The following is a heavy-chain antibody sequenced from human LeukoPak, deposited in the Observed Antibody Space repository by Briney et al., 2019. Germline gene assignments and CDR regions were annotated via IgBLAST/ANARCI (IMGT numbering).Heavy chain of an antibody. V-gene: IGHV1-8*02. CDR2: MNPNSGNT. D-gene: IGHD3-22*01. CDR3: ARMDSRGSDNWFDP. Sequence: ASVKVSCKASGYTFTSYGINWVRQAPGQGLEWMGWMNPNSGNTGYAQRFQGRITMTRNTSISTAYMELSGLSSDDTAMYYCARMDSRGSDNWFDPWGQGTLVTVSS. J-gene: IGHJ5*02. CDR1: GYTFTSYG.